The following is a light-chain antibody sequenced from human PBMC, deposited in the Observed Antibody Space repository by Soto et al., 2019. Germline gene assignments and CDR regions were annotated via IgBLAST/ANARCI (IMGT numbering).Light chain of an antibody. CDR3: QQYGGSIT. V-gene: IGKV3-20*01. J-gene: IGKJ5*01. Sequence: EIVLTQSPGTLSLSPGDGATLSCRASQSVSNTYLAWYQQKPGQSPRLLIYGASSRATGLPDRFSGSGSGTDFTLTISRLEPEDFAVYYCQQYGGSITFGQGTRLEIE. CDR2: GAS. CDR1: QSVSNTY.